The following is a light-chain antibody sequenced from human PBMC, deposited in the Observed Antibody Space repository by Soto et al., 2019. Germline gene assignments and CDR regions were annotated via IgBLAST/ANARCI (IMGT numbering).Light chain of an antibody. Sequence: EIVMTQSPATLSVSPGERATLSCRASQSVSSNLAWYQQKPGQAPRVLIYGASARATGIPARFSGSGSGTESTLTISSLQSEDFAVYYCQRYNNWPPWTFGQGPKVEI. CDR2: GAS. CDR1: QSVSSN. V-gene: IGKV3-15*01. CDR3: QRYNNWPPWT. J-gene: IGKJ1*01.